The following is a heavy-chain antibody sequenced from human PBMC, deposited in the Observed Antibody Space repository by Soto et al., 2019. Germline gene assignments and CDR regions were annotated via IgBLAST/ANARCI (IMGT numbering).Heavy chain of an antibody. J-gene: IGHJ4*02. CDR1: GFTFSSYA. V-gene: IGHV3-64D*06. Sequence: QAGGSLRLSCSASGFTFSSYAMHWVRQAPGKGLEYVSAISSNGGSTYYADSVKGRFTISRDNSKNTLYLQMSSLRAEDTAVYYCVKDQHSSGWPLGYWGQGTLVTVSS. D-gene: IGHD6-19*01. CDR3: VKDQHSSGWPLGY. CDR2: ISSNGGST.